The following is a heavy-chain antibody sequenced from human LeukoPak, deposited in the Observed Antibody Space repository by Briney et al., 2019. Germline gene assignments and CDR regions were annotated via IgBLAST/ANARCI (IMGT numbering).Heavy chain of an antibody. CDR3: TKGSGYDTDFDY. V-gene: IGHV3-23*01. J-gene: IGHJ4*02. Sequence: VGLLRPSCAASGFTCSNYAKSWVRQAPGKRLELVSTIASSGGDTYYADSVKGRFTISRDNSKNTLYLQMNSLRAEDTAVYYCTKGSGYDTDFDYWGQGTLVSVSS. D-gene: IGHD5-12*01. CDR1: GFTCSNYA. CDR2: IASSGGDT.